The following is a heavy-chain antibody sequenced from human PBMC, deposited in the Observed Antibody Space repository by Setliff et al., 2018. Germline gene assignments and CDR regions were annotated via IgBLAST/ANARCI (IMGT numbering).Heavy chain of an antibody. V-gene: IGHV4-59*08. Sequence: PSETLSLTCTVSGDSISRYYWSWIRQPPGKGLEWIGYMYYSGSTNYNPALKSRVTISLDTSKNQFSLNLNSATAADTAVYYCARHALSFDSAWDVWGKGTTVTVSS. CDR3: ARHALSFDSAWDV. CDR2: MYYSGST. CDR1: GDSISRYY. D-gene: IGHD3-9*01. J-gene: IGHJ6*04.